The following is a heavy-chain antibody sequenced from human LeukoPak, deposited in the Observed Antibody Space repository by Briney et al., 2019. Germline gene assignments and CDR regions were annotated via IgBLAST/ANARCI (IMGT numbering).Heavy chain of an antibody. D-gene: IGHD3-9*01. CDR1: GFTFSSYA. CDR2: ISYDGSNK. CDR3: ARDLLSDILTGYHTYYYYGMDV. V-gene: IGHV3-30*04. J-gene: IGHJ6*02. Sequence: GGSLRLSCAASGFTFSSYAMHWVRQAPGKGLEWVAVISYDGSNKYYADSVKGRFTISRDNSKNTLYLQMNSLRAEDTAVYYCARDLLSDILTGYHTYYYYGMDVWGQGTTVTVSS.